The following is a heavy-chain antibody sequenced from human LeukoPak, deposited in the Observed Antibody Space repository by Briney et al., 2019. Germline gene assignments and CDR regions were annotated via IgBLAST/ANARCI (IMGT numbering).Heavy chain of an antibody. V-gene: IGHV3-48*03. CDR3: ARAYGSGRFIWYFDL. CDR2: ISGSGNDI. D-gene: IGHD3-10*01. CDR1: GFTFSTYE. Sequence: GGSLRLSCAASGFTFSTYEMNWVRQAPGKGLEWVSYISGSGNDIYYGDSVKGRFTISRDNAKNSLFLQMNSLRAEDTAVYYCARAYGSGRFIWYFDLWGRGTLVTVSS. J-gene: IGHJ2*01.